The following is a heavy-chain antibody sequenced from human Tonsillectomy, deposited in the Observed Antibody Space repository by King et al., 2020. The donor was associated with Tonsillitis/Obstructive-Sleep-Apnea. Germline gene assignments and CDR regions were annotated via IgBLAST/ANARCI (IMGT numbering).Heavy chain of an antibody. Sequence: VQLPQWGAGLLKPSETLSLTCAVYGGSFSGNYWSWLRQPPGKGLEWIGEINHSGRTNYNPSLKSRVTISVDTSKNQFSLKLSSVTAADTAVYYCARGSAAAANYYMDVWDKGTTVTVSS. V-gene: IGHV4-34*01. J-gene: IGHJ6*03. D-gene: IGHD6-13*01. CDR1: GGSFSGNY. CDR3: ARGSAAAANYYMDV. CDR2: INHSGRT.